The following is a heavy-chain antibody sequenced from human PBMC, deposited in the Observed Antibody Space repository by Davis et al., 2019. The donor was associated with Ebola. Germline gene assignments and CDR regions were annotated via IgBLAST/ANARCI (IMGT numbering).Heavy chain of an antibody. Sequence: PSETLSLTCTVSGGSISSSSYYWGWIRQPPGKGLEWIGSIYNSGSTYYNPSLKSRVTISVDTSKNQFSLNLSSVTAADTAVYYCATQELGGTLYSDYWGLGTLVTVSS. CDR2: IYNSGST. J-gene: IGHJ4*02. V-gene: IGHV4-39*07. CDR1: GGSISSSSYY. D-gene: IGHD7-27*01. CDR3: ATQELGGTLYSDY.